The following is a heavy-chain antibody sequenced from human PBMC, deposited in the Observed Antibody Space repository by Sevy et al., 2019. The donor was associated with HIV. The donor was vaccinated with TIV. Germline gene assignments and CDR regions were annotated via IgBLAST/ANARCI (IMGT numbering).Heavy chain of an antibody. D-gene: IGHD3-10*01. V-gene: IGHV3-30-3*01. CDR1: GFTFSNYA. CDR3: ARLQPQGRYYFDY. J-gene: IGHJ4*02. Sequence: GESLRRSCPAAGFTFSNYAMHCVRHAHGKGLEWGALISYDGDNKFYADSVKGRFTISTDTSNNMWYLQMNSVRAEDTAVYYWARLQPQGRYYFDYWGQGTQVTVSS. CDR2: ISYDGDNK.